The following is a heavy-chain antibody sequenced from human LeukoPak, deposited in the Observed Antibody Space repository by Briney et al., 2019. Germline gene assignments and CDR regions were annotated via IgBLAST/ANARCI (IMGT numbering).Heavy chain of an antibody. CDR2: IRSKTNNYAT. CDR3: TTEGDY. V-gene: IGHV3-73*01. CDR1: GFTFSGSA. Sequence: PGGSLRLSCTASGFTFSGSAMHWVRQASGKGLEWVGRIRSKTNNYATSYAASVKGRFTISRDDSKKTTYLQMNRLKSEDTAMYYCTTEGDYWGQGTLVTVSS. J-gene: IGHJ4*02.